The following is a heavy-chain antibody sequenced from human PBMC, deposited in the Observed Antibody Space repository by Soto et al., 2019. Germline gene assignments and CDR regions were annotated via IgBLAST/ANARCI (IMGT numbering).Heavy chain of an antibody. CDR2: ISGSGGST. Sequence: EVQLLESGGGLVQPGGSLRLSCAASGFTFSSYAMSWVRQAPGKGLEWVSAISGSGGSTYYADSVKGRFTISRDNSKNTLYLQMNSLRAEDTAVYYCARRASYYDSSGPGRNYWGQGTLVTVSS. CDR1: GFTFSSYA. V-gene: IGHV3-23*01. D-gene: IGHD3-22*01. J-gene: IGHJ4*02. CDR3: ARRASYYDSSGPGRNY.